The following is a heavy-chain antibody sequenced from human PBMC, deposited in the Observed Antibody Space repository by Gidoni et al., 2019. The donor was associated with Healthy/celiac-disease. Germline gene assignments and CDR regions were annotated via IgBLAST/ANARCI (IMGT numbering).Heavy chain of an antibody. V-gene: IGHV1-46*03. CDR3: ARESTAHYDILTGYAPGYYYGMDV. J-gene: IGHJ6*04. CDR2: INPSGGST. CDR1: AYTFTSYF. Sequence: QVQLVQSGAEVKTPAASVQVSCKASAYTFTSYFLHCVRQAPGQGLEWMGIINPSGGSTSYGQKCQGRVTMTRDTSTSTVYMERSSLRSEDTAVYYCARESTAHYDILTGYAPGYYYGMDVWGKGTTVTVSS. D-gene: IGHD3-9*01.